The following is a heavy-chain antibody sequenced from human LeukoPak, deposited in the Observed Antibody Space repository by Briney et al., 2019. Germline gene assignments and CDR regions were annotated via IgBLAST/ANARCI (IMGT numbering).Heavy chain of an antibody. V-gene: IGHV4-34*01. CDR3: ARARRITMVRGVKEFDY. J-gene: IGHJ4*02. Sequence: PSETLSLTCAVYGGSFSGYYWSWIRQPPGKGLEWIGEINHSGSTNYNPSLKSRVTISVDTSKNQFSLKLSSVTAADTAVYYCARARRITMVRGVKEFDYWGQGTLVTVSS. D-gene: IGHD3-10*01. CDR2: INHSGST. CDR1: GGSFSGYY.